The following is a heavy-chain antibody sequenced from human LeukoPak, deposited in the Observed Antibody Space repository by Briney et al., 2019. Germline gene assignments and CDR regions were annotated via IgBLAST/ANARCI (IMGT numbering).Heavy chain of an antibody. J-gene: IGHJ3*01. Sequence: GASVKVSCKASGYTFTGYYMHWVRQAPGQGLEWMGWINPNSGGTNYAQKFQGRVTVTRDTSISTAYMELNDLRSDDTAVYYCARRSGGTTTVNDGFEVWGQGTMVTVSS. CDR1: GYTFTGYY. CDR3: ARRSGGTTTVNDGFEV. V-gene: IGHV1-2*02. CDR2: INPNSGGT. D-gene: IGHD4-17*01.